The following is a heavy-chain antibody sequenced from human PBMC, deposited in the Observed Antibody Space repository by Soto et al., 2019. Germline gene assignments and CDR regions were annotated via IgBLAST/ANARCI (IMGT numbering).Heavy chain of an antibody. CDR3: VREPRYCSGGSCSIMGDAFDI. D-gene: IGHD2-15*01. J-gene: IGHJ3*02. CDR1: GFTVTAIY. Sequence: EVQLVESGGGLVQPGGSLRLSCVASGFTVTAIYMNWVRQAPGKWLEWVSVIYNEFTDYADSVRGRFSISTDSSKNALYLQMNSLRAEDSAVYYCVREPRYCSGGSCSIMGDAFDIWGQGTMVTVSS. CDR2: IYNEFT. V-gene: IGHV3-66*01.